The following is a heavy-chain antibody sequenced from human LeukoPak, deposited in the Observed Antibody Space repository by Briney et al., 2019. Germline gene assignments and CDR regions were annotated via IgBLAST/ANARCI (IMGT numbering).Heavy chain of an antibody. V-gene: IGHV1-69*13. CDR3: ARQEIAAAVYYFDY. CDR2: IIPIFGTA. Sequence: ASVKVSCKASGGTFSSYAISWVRQAPGQGLEWMGGIIPIFGTANYAQKFQGRATITADESTSTAYMGLSSLRSEDTAVYYCARQEIAAAVYYFDYWGQGTLVTVSS. CDR1: GGTFSSYA. J-gene: IGHJ4*02. D-gene: IGHD6-13*01.